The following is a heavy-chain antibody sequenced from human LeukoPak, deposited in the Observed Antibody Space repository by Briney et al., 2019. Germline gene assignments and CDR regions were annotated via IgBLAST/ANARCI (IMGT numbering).Heavy chain of an antibody. D-gene: IGHD2-2*02. Sequence: ASVKVSCKASGYTFTRYGISWVRQAPGQRLECMGWISAYNGHTNHTQKLQRRVTMNTDTSTSTAYMELRSLRSDDTAVYFCVGHGHRLYDSYYYYMDVWGKGTTVTVSS. J-gene: IGHJ6*03. CDR2: ISAYNGHT. V-gene: IGHV1-18*01. CDR3: VGHGHRLYDSYYYYMDV. CDR1: GYTFTRYG.